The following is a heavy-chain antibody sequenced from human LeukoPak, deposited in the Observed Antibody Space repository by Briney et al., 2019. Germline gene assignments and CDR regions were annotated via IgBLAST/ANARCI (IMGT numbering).Heavy chain of an antibody. CDR2: IRSKAYGGTT. CDR1: GFTFGDYA. V-gene: IGHV3-49*03. Sequence: GGSLRLSCTASGFTFGDYAMSWFRQAPGKGLEWVGFIRSKAYGGTTEYAASVKGRFTISRDDSKNTLFLEMDSLKTEDTAVYYCAILQDSEYFQHWGQGTLATVSS. D-gene: IGHD4-11*01. CDR3: AILQDSEYFQH. J-gene: IGHJ1*01.